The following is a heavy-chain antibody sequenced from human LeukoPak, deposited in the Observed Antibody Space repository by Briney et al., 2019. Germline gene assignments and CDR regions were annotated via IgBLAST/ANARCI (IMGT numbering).Heavy chain of an antibody. CDR3: ARGDYGDYEGTFDY. CDR1: GFTFSNYW. J-gene: IGHJ4*02. CDR2: IKPDGSEE. Sequence: PGGSLRLSCAASGFTFSNYWMTWVRQAPGKGLEWVASIKPDGSEEYYVDSVKGRFTISRDNAKNSLFLQMNSLRDADTAVYYCARGDYGDYEGTFDYWGQGTLVTVSS. V-gene: IGHV3-7*02. D-gene: IGHD4-17*01.